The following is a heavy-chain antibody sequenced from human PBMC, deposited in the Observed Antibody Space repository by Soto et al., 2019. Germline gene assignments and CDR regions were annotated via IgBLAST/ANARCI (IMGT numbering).Heavy chain of an antibody. CDR3: AKVLYYYDSSGYYYPFDY. CDR1: GFTFSSYA. Sequence: GGSLRLSCAASGFTFSSYAMSWVRQAPGKGLEWVSAISGSGGSTYYAASVKGRFTISRDNTKNTLYLQMNSLRAEDTAVYYCAKVLYYYDSSGYYYPFDYWGQGTLVTVSS. D-gene: IGHD3-22*01. V-gene: IGHV3-23*01. CDR2: ISGSGGST. J-gene: IGHJ4*02.